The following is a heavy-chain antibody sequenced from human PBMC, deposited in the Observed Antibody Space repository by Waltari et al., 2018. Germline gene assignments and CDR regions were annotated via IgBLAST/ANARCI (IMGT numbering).Heavy chain of an antibody. V-gene: IGHV3-33*05. Sequence: VQLVESGGGVVQPGRSLRLSCSAYGFIFSSHGINWISQGPGRGLEWVAFISYDGSEKQYADSVNGRFTISRDNSNNTVSLQMNSLRDDDTSFYYCARDSAIRFLQWLPQSKWFDPWGQGTLVIVSS. CDR2: ISYDGSEK. D-gene: IGHD3-3*01. J-gene: IGHJ5*02. CDR1: GFIFSSHG. CDR3: ARDSAIRFLQWLPQSKWFDP.